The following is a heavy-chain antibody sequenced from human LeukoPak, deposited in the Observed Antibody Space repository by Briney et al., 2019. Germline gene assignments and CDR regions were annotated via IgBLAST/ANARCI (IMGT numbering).Heavy chain of an antibody. Sequence: PSETLSLTCAVYGGSFRGYYWSWIRQPPGKGLEWIGEINHSGSTNYNPSLKSRVTISVDTSKNQFSLKLSSVTAADTAVYYCARQFNDPYGYWGQGTLVTVSS. CDR2: INHSGST. CDR1: GGSFRGYY. V-gene: IGHV4-34*01. D-gene: IGHD3-10*01. CDR3: ARQFNDPYGY. J-gene: IGHJ4*02.